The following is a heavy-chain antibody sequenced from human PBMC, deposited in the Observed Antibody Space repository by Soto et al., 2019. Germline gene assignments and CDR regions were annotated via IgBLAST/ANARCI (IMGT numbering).Heavy chain of an antibody. CDR2: IYYSGST. V-gene: IGHV4-39*01. J-gene: IGHJ6*02. D-gene: IGHD7-27*01. CDR3: ARGAANWGFAWGMDV. Sequence: ETLSLTCTVSGGSISSSSYYWGWIRQPPGKGLEWIGSIYYSGSTYYNPSLKSRVTISVDTSKNQFSLKLSSVTAADTAVYYCARGAANWGFAWGMDVWGQGTTV. CDR1: GGSISSSSYY.